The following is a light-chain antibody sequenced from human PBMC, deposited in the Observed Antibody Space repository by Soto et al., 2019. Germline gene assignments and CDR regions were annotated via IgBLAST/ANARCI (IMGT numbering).Light chain of an antibody. Sequence: EIVLTQSPGTLSLSPGERATLSCRASQSISSSYLVWYQQKAGQAPRLLMYGESTRATGTPDRFSGSGSGTDFNLTISRLEPEDFAVYYCQQYESSPETFGQGTKVDIK. V-gene: IGKV3-20*01. CDR1: QSISSSY. CDR2: GES. CDR3: QQYESSPET. J-gene: IGKJ1*01.